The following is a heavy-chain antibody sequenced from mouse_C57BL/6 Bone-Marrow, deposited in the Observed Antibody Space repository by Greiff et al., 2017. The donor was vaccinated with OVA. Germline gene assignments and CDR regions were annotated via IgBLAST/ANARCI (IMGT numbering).Heavy chain of an antibody. Sequence: EVQLQQSGPELVKPGASVKISCKASGYTFTDYYMNWVKQSHGKSLEWIGDINPNNGGTSYNQKFKGKATLTVDKSSSTAYMELRSLTSEDSAVYYCARSNWDLWYFDVWGTGTTVTVSS. CDR2: INPNNGGT. CDR1: GYTFTDYY. CDR3: ARSNWDLWYFDV. D-gene: IGHD4-1*01. V-gene: IGHV1-26*01. J-gene: IGHJ1*03.